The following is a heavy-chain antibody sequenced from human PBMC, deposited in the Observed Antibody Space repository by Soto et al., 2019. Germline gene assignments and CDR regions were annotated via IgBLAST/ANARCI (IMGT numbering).Heavy chain of an antibody. CDR1: GFTFGGYW. V-gene: IGHV3-74*01. CDR2: SNRDGSDT. D-gene: IGHD3-22*01. CDR3: AKAFDASGYHYERAFDY. Sequence: GGSLRLSCAASGFTFGGYWMHWVRQAPGKGLEWVSRSNRDGSDTNYADSVKGRFTVSRDNAKNTLFLQMNGLRAEDTALYYCAKAFDASGYHYERAFDYWGQGALVTVSS. J-gene: IGHJ4*02.